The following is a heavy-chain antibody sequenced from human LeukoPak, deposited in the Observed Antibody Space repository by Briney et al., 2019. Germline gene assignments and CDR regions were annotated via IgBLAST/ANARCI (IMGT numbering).Heavy chain of an antibody. D-gene: IGHD3-22*01. CDR1: GFTFSSYS. Sequence: GGSLRLSCAASGFTFSSYSMNWVRQAPGKGLEWVSYISSSSSTIYYADSVKGRFTISRDNAKNSLYLQMNSLRAEDTAVYYCARENYYDSSESLDYWGQGTLVTVSS. J-gene: IGHJ4*02. V-gene: IGHV3-48*04. CDR2: ISSSSSTI. CDR3: ARENYYDSSESLDY.